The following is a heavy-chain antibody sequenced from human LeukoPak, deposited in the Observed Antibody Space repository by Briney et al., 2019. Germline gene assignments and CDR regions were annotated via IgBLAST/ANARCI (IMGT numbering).Heavy chain of an antibody. D-gene: IGHD6-6*01. CDR2: ISSSGSAI. Sequence: PGGSLRLSCAASGFTFSSYEMNWVRQAPGKGLEWVSKISSSGSAIYYADSVKGRFTISRDNAKNSLYLQMNSLRAEDTAVYYCARRAARGRFDPWGQGTLVTVSS. CDR3: ARRAARGRFDP. V-gene: IGHV3-48*03. J-gene: IGHJ5*02. CDR1: GFTFSSYE.